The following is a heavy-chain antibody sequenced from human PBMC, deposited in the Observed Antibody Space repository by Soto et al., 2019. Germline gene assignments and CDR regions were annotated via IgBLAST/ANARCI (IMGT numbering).Heavy chain of an antibody. CDR1: GDSVASNRAT. J-gene: IGHJ4*02. CDR3: VRGVDSSFDY. CDR2: TYYRSKWKN. V-gene: IGHV6-1*01. D-gene: IGHD6-13*01. Sequence: SRTLSLSCVISGDSVASNRATWNWVRQSPSRGLEWLGRTYYRSKWKNDYALSVNSRITINPDTSKNQLSLQLSSVTPDATAIYYCVRGVDSSFDYWGQGTLVTVS.